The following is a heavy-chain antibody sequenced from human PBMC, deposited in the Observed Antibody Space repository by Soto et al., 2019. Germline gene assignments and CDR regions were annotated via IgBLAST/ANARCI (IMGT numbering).Heavy chain of an antibody. D-gene: IGHD2-21*01. J-gene: IGHJ6*03. CDR1: GFTLSSYW. CDR2: IRQDGNEK. Sequence: GGSLRLSCAASGFTLSSYWMTWVRQAPGKGLEWVANIRQDGNEKYYMDSVKGRFTISRDNAKNSLYLQMNSLRAEDTAVYYCARVDPFVYGVIYYYYMDVWGKGTTVTVSS. V-gene: IGHV3-7*01. CDR3: ARVDPFVYGVIYYYYMDV.